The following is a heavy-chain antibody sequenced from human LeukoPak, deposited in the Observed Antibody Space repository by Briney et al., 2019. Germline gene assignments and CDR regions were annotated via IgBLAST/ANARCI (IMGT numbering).Heavy chain of an antibody. D-gene: IGHD3-22*01. J-gene: IGHJ6*02. Sequence: GGSLRLSCAASGFTFSSYAMSWVRQAPGKGLEWVSAISGSGGSTYYADSVKGRFTISRDNSKNTLYLQMNSLRAEDTAVYYCAKGLPNYYDGSGYYYYYGMDVWGQGTTVTVSS. CDR2: ISGSGGST. CDR1: GFTFSSYA. CDR3: AKGLPNYYDGSGYYYYYGMDV. V-gene: IGHV3-23*01.